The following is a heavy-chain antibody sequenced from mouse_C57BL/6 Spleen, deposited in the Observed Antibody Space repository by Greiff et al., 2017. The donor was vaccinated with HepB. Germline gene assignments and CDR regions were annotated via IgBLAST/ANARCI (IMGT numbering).Heavy chain of an antibody. Sequence: VQLQQSGPELVKPGASVKISCKASGYSFTGYYMNWVKQSPEKSLEWIGEINPSTGGTTYNQKFKAKATLTVDKSSSTAYMQLKSLTSEDSAVYYCARYDYDAMDYWGQGTSVTVSS. CDR1: GYSFTGYY. V-gene: IGHV1-42*01. CDR3: ARYDYDAMDY. J-gene: IGHJ4*01. CDR2: INPSTGGT.